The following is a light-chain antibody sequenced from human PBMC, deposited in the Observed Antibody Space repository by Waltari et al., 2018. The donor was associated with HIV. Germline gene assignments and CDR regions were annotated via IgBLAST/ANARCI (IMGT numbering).Light chain of an antibody. CDR2: DVS. CDR3: SSYTSSSTLVV. V-gene: IGLV2-14*01. Sequence: QSALTQPASVSGSPGRSITISCTGTSSDVGGYNYVSWHQQHPGKAPKLMIYDVSNRPSGVSNRFSGSKSGNTASLAISGLQAEDEADYYCSSYTSSSTLVVFGGGTKLTVL. J-gene: IGLJ2*01. CDR1: SSDVGGYNY.